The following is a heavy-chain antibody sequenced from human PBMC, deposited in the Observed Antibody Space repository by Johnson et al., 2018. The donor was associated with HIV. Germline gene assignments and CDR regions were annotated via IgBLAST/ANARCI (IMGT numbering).Heavy chain of an antibody. D-gene: IGHD6-13*01. CDR1: ALTFSSFA. J-gene: IGHJ3*02. CDR3: ARFRSSNWFDAFDI. CDR2: IRGSGDST. Sequence: VQLVESGGGLVQPGGSPRLSCAPSALTFSSFAMSWVRPAPGKGLEWVSAIRGSGDSTYYADSVKGRFTIARDNSKNTLYLQMNSLRAENTAVYYCARFRSSNWFDAFDIWGQGTMVTVSS. V-gene: IGHV3-23*04.